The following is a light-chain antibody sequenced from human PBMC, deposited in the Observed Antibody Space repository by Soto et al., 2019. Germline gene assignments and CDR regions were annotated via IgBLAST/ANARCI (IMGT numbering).Light chain of an antibody. CDR3: QQYNNYATWT. CDR1: QSITNR. Sequence: DIQMTQSPSTLSASVGDRVTITCRASQSITNRLAWYQQKPGKAPKVLIYDASNLEYGVPSRFSGSGFGTEFILTISSLQPDDFATYYCQQYNNYATWTFGQGTKVDIK. V-gene: IGKV1-5*01. CDR2: DAS. J-gene: IGKJ1*01.